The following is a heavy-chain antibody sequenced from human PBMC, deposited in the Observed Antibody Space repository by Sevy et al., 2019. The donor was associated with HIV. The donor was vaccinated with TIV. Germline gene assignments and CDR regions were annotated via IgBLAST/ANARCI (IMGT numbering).Heavy chain of an antibody. V-gene: IGHV3-53*01. CDR1: GFTVSSNF. CDR2: IWLTGAT. D-gene: IGHD3-3*01. J-gene: IGHJ4*02. Sequence: GGSLRLACTVSGFTVSSNFISWVRLAPGKGLEWVSVIWLTGATYDADSVKGRFTISRDNSKNTVYLDMNSLRAEDTAVYYCARGKHVSDYYGSFDYCGQGTLVTVS. CDR3: ARGKHVSDYYGSFDY.